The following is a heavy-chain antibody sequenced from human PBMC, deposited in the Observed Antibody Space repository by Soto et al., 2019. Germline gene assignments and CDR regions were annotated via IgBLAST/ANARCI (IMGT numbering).Heavy chain of an antibody. Sequence: SETLSLTCTVSGGSISSDNYYWSWIRQPPGKGLEWIGYIYYSGSTNYNPSLESRITISVDTSKRQFSLKLSSVTAADTAVYYCARRRMLYDSSGPYYFDYWGQGTLVTVS. V-gene: IGHV4-30-4*01. CDR1: GGSISSDNYY. CDR2: IYYSGST. D-gene: IGHD3-22*01. CDR3: ARRRMLYDSSGPYYFDY. J-gene: IGHJ4*02.